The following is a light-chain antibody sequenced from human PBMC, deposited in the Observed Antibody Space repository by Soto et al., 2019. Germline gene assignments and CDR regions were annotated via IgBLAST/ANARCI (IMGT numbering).Light chain of an antibody. CDR1: QSVSSN. CDR2: GAS. V-gene: IGKV3-15*01. J-gene: IGKJ1*01. Sequence: EIVMTQSSATLSVSPGERATLFCRASQSVSSNLAWYQRKPGQVPRLLFSGASTRAIGVPARFSGSGSGTEFTLTISSLQSEDFAVYYCQQYNNWPPTFGQGTKV. CDR3: QQYNNWPPT.